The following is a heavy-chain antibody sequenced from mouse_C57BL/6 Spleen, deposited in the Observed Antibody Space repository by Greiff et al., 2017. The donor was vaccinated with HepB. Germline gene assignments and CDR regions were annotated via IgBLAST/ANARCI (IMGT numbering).Heavy chain of an antibody. V-gene: IGHV14-4*01. J-gene: IGHJ1*03. Sequence: DVKLQESGAELVRPGASVKLSCTASGFNIKDDYMHWVKQRPEQGLEWIGWIDPENGDTEYASKFQGKATITADTSSNTAYLQLSSLTSEDTAVYYCTTSGGNWYFDVWGTGTTVTVSS. CDR3: TTSGGNWYFDV. CDR1: GFNIKDDY. D-gene: IGHD1-1*02. CDR2: IDPENGDT.